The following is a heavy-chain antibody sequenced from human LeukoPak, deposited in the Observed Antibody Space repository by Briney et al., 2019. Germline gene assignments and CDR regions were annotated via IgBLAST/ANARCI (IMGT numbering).Heavy chain of an antibody. Sequence: GGSLRLSCAASGFTFSSYAMRWVRQAPGKGLEWVSAISGSGGSTYYADSVKGRFTISRDNSKNTLYLQMNSLRAEDTAVYYCAKVSSSGYYYRFGVDYWGQGTLVTVSS. CDR1: GFTFSSYA. CDR2: ISGSGGST. J-gene: IGHJ4*02. D-gene: IGHD3-22*01. V-gene: IGHV3-23*01. CDR3: AKVSSSGYYYRFGVDY.